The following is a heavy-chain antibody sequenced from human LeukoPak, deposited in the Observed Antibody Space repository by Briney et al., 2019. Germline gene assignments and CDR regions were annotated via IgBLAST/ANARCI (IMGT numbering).Heavy chain of an antibody. D-gene: IGHD3-16*02. CDR1: GFTFSSYA. V-gene: IGHV3-23*01. Sequence: GGSLRLSCAASGFTFSSYAMSWVRQAPGKGLEWVSAISGSGGSTYYADSVKGRFTISRDNSKNTLYLQMNSLRAEDTAVYYCAKATITFGGVIVLNGNYFDYWGQGTLVTVSS. CDR2: ISGSGGST. CDR3: AKATITFGGVIVLNGNYFDY. J-gene: IGHJ4*02.